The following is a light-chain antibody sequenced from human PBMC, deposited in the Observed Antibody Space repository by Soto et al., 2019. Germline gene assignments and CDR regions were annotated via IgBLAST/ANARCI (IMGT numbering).Light chain of an antibody. V-gene: IGKV3D-15*01. CDR2: GAS. CDR1: QSVSSY. CDR3: QQADTFPIT. Sequence: EIVMTQSPATLSVSLGERATLSCRASQSVSSYLAWYQQKPGQAPRLLIYGASSRATGIPDRFSGSGSGTDFTLTISRLEPEDSAIYYCQQADTFPITFGQGTRLEIK. J-gene: IGKJ5*01.